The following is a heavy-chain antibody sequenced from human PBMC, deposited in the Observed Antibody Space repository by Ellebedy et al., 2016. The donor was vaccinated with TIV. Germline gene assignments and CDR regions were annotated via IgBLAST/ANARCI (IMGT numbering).Heavy chain of an antibody. CDR3: ARLGVIAAAGASDY. CDR1: GFTLSGYY. CDR2: ISYSGDLM. D-gene: IGHD6-13*01. V-gene: IGHV3-11*01. J-gene: IGHJ4*02. Sequence: GESLKTSCAAPGFTLSGYYMSWFRQAPGKGPEWVSYISYSGDLMYYADSVKGRFTTSRDNAENSLYLQMNSLRAEDTAVYYRARLGVIAAAGASDYWGQGTLVIVSS.